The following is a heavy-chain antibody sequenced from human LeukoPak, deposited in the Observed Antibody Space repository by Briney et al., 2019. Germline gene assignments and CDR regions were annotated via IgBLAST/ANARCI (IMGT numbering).Heavy chain of an antibody. Sequence: SETLSLTCTVSGGSISSYYWSWIRQPPGKGLEWIGYIHYGGSTNYNPSLNSRITISVDTSKNHFSLKLSSVTAADTAVYYCARESSIIGTTMNYWGQGTLVTVST. CDR2: IHYGGST. CDR1: GGSISSYY. V-gene: IGHV4-59*12. D-gene: IGHD1-7*01. CDR3: ARESSIIGTTMNY. J-gene: IGHJ4*02.